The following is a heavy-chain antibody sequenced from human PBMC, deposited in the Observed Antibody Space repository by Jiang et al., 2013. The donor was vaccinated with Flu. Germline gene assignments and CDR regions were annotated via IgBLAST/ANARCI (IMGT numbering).Heavy chain of an antibody. V-gene: IGHV4-38-2*02. CDR2: SIIVGAP. Sequence: GRGLEWVRRVSIIVGAPTTNRPSRSRVTMSVDTSKNQFSLNLSSVTAADTAVYYCARALKYSGFELPYFDFWGQGTLVTVSS. J-gene: IGHJ4*02. CDR3: ARALKYSGFELPYFDF. D-gene: IGHD5-12*01.